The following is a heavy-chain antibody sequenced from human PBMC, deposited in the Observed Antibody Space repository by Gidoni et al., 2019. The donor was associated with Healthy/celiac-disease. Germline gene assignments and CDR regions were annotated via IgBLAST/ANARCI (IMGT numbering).Heavy chain of an antibody. CDR3: ARANYYGSGSYYYYYGMDV. Sequence: QVQLVESGGGLVKPGGSLRLSCSASGFTLSDYYMSWIRQAPGKGLEWVSYISSSGSTIYYADSVKGRFTISRDNAKNSLYLQMNSLRAEDTAVYYCARANYYGSGSYYYYYGMDVWGQGTTVTVSS. CDR2: ISSSGSTI. V-gene: IGHV3-11*01. D-gene: IGHD3-10*01. J-gene: IGHJ6*02. CDR1: GFTLSDYY.